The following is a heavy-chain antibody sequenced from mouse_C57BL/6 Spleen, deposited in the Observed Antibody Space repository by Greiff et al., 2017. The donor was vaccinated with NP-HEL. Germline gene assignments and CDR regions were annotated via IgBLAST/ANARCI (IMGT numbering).Heavy chain of an antibody. CDR2: IDPSDSYT. CDR1: GYTFTSYW. CDR3: ARRWLTGSSYYFDY. V-gene: IGHV1-50*01. Sequence: VQLQQPGAELVKPGASVKLSCKASGYTFTSYWMQWVKQRPGQGLEWIGEIDPSDSYTNYNQKFKGKATLTVDTSSSTAYMQLSSLTSEDSAVYYCARRWLTGSSYYFDYWGQGTTLTVSS. J-gene: IGHJ2*01. D-gene: IGHD1-1*01.